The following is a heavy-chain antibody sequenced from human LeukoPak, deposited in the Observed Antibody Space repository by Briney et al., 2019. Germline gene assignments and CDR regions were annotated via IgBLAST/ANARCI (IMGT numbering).Heavy chain of an antibody. CDR3: AREDITMVRGVKSRYMDV. V-gene: IGHV4-34*01. D-gene: IGHD3-10*01. J-gene: IGHJ6*03. CDR2: INHSGST. CDR1: GGSFSGYY. Sequence: SETLSLTRAVYGGSFSGYYWSWIRQPPGKGLEWIGEINHSGSTNYNPSLKSRVTISVDTSKNQFSLKLSSVTAADTAVYYCAREDITMVRGVKSRYMDVWGKGTTVTVSS.